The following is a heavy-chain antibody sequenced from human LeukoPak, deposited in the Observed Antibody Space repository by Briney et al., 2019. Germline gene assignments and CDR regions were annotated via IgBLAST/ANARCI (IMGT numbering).Heavy chain of an antibody. Sequence: GGSLRLSCAASGFTFSSYEMNWVRQAPGKGLGWVSYISSSSSTIYYADSVKGRFAISRDNAKNSLYLQMNSLRVEDTAVYYCARLSYYDSSGVYGMDVWGQGTTVTVSS. CDR1: GFTFSSYE. CDR3: ARLSYYDSSGVYGMDV. V-gene: IGHV3-48*03. J-gene: IGHJ6*02. CDR2: ISSSSSTI. D-gene: IGHD3-22*01.